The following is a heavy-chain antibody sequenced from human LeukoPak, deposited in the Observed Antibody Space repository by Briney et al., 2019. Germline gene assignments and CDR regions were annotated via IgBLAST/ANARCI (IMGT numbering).Heavy chain of an antibody. D-gene: IGHD6-19*01. J-gene: IGHJ4*02. V-gene: IGHV4-34*01. CDR3: ARAASVRGWYVAY. CDR1: GGSFSGYY. CDR2: INHGGST. Sequence: SETLSLTCAVYGGSFSGYYWSWIRQPPGKGLEWIGEINHGGSTNYNPSLKRRVTISVDTSKNQFSLKLSSVTAADTAVYYCARAASVRGWYVAYWGQGTLVTVSS.